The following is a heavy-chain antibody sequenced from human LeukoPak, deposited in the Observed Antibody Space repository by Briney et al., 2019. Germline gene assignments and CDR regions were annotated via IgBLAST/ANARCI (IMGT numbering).Heavy chain of an antibody. CDR1: GFTFSSYG. CDR2: IRYDGGNK. Sequence: GGSLRLSCAASGFTFSSYGMHWVRQAPGKGLEWVAFIRYDGGNKYYADSVKGRFTISRDNSKDTLYLQMNSLRAEDTAVYYCAKDLYSNYGHRAFDIWGQGTMVTVSS. J-gene: IGHJ3*02. D-gene: IGHD4-11*01. V-gene: IGHV3-30*02. CDR3: AKDLYSNYGHRAFDI.